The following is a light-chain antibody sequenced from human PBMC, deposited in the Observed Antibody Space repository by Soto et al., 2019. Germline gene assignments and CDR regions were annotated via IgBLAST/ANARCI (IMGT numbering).Light chain of an antibody. CDR1: QSVSSY. CDR2: DAS. Sequence: EIVLTQSPTTLCLSPGERATLSCRASQSVSSYLAWYQQKPGQAPRLLIYDASNRATGIPARFSGSGSGTDFTLTISSLEPEDFAVYYCQQRSRWITFGQGTRLEV. CDR3: QQRSRWIT. J-gene: IGKJ5*01. V-gene: IGKV3-11*01.